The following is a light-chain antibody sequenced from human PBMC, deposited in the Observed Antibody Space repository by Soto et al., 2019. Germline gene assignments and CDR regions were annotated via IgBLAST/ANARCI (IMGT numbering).Light chain of an antibody. J-gene: IGKJ1*01. V-gene: IGKV3-20*01. CDR3: QQYGGSPGT. Sequence: EIVLTQSPGTLSLSPGERATLSCRASQSVRSNFLAWYQQKPGQAPRLLIYHAANRVTGIPDRFSGSGSGTDFTLTISRLEPEDFAVYYCQQYGGSPGTFGQGTKVEVK. CDR1: QSVRSNF. CDR2: HAA.